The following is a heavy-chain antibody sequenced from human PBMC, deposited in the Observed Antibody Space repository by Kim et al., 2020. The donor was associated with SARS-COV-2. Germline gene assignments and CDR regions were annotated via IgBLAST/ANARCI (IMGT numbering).Heavy chain of an antibody. CDR3: ARGQQLGPFAY. J-gene: IGHJ4*02. V-gene: IGHV3-30*01. D-gene: IGHD6-13*01. CDR2: K. Sequence: KYYADSVKGRFTISRDNSKNTLYLQMNSLRAEDTAVYYCARGQQLGPFAYWGQGTLVTVSS.